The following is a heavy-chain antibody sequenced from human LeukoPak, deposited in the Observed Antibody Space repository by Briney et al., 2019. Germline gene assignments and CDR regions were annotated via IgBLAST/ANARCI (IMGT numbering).Heavy chain of an antibody. CDR1: GGSISSSSYY. V-gene: IGHV4-39*07. Sequence: SETLSLTCTVSGGSISSSSYYWGWIRQPPGKGLEWIGSIYYSGSTYYNPSLKSRVTISVDTSKNQFSLKLSSVTAADTAIYYCARVLLYSYGYIDYWGQGTLVTVSS. D-gene: IGHD5-18*01. CDR3: ARVLLYSYGYIDY. CDR2: IYYSGST. J-gene: IGHJ4*02.